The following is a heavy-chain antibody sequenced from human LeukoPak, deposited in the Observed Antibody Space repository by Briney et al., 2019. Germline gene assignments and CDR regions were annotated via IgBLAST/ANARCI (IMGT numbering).Heavy chain of an antibody. CDR1: GFTFSNYA. CDR2: TLYDGSNK. CDR3: ARSRGMLTGDHSFDY. V-gene: IGHV3-30*03. D-gene: IGHD7-27*01. J-gene: IGHJ4*02. Sequence: PGGSLRLSCLASGFTFSNYAMSWVRQAPGKGLEWVVVTLYDGSNKYYADSVKGRFTISRDNSKNTLYLQMNSLRAEDTAVYYCARSRGMLTGDHSFDYWGQGTLVTVSS.